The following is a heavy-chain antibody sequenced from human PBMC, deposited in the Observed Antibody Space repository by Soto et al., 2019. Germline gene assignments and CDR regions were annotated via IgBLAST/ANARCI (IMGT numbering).Heavy chain of an antibody. J-gene: IGHJ4*02. V-gene: IGHV3-33*01. Sequence: QVQLVESGGGVVQPGRSLRLSCAASGFTFSSYGMHWVRQAPGKGLEWVAVIWYDGSNKYYADSVKGRFTISRDNSKNTLYLKMNSLRAEDTAVYYCARDPLATASDYWGQGTLVTVSS. CDR3: ARDPLATASDY. CDR2: IWYDGSNK. CDR1: GFTFSSYG. D-gene: IGHD5-18*01.